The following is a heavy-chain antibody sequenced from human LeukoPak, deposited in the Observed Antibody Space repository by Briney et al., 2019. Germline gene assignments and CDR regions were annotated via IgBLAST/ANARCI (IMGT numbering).Heavy chain of an antibody. J-gene: IGHJ5*02. D-gene: IGHD3-10*01. CDR1: GYTFTGYY. V-gene: IGHV1-46*01. CDR3: ARERRLNYYGSGPARWFDP. CDR2: INPSGGST. Sequence: ASVKVSCKASGYTFTGYYMHWVRQAPGQGLEWMGIINPSGGSTSYAQKFQGRVTMTRDTSTSTVYMELSSLRSEDTAVYYCARERRLNYYGSGPARWFDPWGQGTLVTVSS.